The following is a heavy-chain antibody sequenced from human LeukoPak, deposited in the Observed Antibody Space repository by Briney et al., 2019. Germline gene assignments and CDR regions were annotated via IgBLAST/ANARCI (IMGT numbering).Heavy chain of an antibody. Sequence: SETLSLTCAVSNYSITSGYFWGCIRQPPGKGLEWIASIYHSGTTYYNPSLRKRVTLFVDTSKNEFYLKLTSLTAADTAVYYCARDGVFHDSDGYSFDYWGQGTLVTVSS. CDR2: IYHSGTT. J-gene: IGHJ4*02. V-gene: IGHV4-38-2*02. CDR3: ARDGVFHDSDGYSFDY. D-gene: IGHD3-22*01. CDR1: NYSITSGYF.